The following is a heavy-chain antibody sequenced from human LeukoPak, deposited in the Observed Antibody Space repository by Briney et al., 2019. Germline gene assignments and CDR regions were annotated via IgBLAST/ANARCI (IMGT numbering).Heavy chain of an antibody. CDR2: FITMFGTA. J-gene: IGHJ6*03. Sequence: ASVKVSCKASGGTFSSYAISWVRQAPGQGLEWMGGFITMFGTADYAQKFQRRVTITTDESTSTVYMELSSLRSEDTAVYYCARTPNLPMVAPSIGYYYNHMDVWGKGTTVTVSS. CDR3: ARTPNLPMVAPSIGYYYNHMDV. CDR1: GGTFSSYA. D-gene: IGHD2-15*01. V-gene: IGHV1-69*05.